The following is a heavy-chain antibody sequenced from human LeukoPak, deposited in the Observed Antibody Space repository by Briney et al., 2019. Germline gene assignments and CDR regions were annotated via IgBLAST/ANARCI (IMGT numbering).Heavy chain of an antibody. V-gene: IGHV4-34*01. CDR2: INHSGST. J-gene: IGHJ6*03. CDR1: GGSFSGYY. Sequence: SETLSLTCAVYGGSFSGYYWSWIRQPPGKGLEWIGEINHSGSTNYNPSLKSRVTISVDTSKNQFSLKLSSVTAADTAVYYCARDFYYMDVWGKGTTVTVSS. CDR3: ARDFYYMDV.